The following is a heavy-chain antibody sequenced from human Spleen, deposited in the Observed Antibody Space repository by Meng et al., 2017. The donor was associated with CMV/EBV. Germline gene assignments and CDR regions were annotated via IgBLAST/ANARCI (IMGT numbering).Heavy chain of an antibody. V-gene: IGHV6-1*01. J-gene: IGHJ6*02. CDR2: TYYRSKWYN. Sequence: SQTLSLTCAISGDSVSSNSAAWNWIRQSPSRGLEWLGRTYYRSKWYNDYAVSVKSRITINPYTSKNQLSLQLNSVTPEDTAVYYCAREPSAGGIFRFHYYGMDVWGQGTTVTVSS. CDR1: GDSVSSNSAA. D-gene: IGHD2-15*01. CDR3: AREPSAGGIFRFHYYGMDV.